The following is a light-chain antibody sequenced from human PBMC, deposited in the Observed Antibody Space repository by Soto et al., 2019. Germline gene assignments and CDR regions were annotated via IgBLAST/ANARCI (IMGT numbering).Light chain of an antibody. Sequence: DIVLTQSPGTLSLSPGERATLYCRASQSVSSNHLAWYQQKPGQAPRLLIYGGSSRATGIPVRFSGSGSETDFTLTISRLEPEDFAVNYCQQYGSSPRTFGQGTKV. CDR1: QSVSSNH. CDR3: QQYGSSPRT. CDR2: GGS. V-gene: IGKV3-20*01. J-gene: IGKJ1*01.